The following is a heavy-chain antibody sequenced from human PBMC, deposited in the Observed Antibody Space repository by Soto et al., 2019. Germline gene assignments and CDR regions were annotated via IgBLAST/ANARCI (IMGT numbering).Heavy chain of an antibody. CDR1: GFTFSRYG. V-gene: IGHV3-30-3*01. Sequence: QVQLVESGGCVVQPGRSLRLSCSASGFTFSRYGIHWVRQAPGKGLEWVAVISYDGSNKYYADSVKGRFTISRDNSKNTLNLQMSSLRAEDTAVYYCARPLRDYYDSSGFYDLWGQGTLVTVSS. CDR3: ARPLRDYYDSSGFYDL. D-gene: IGHD3-22*01. J-gene: IGHJ4*02. CDR2: ISYDGSNK.